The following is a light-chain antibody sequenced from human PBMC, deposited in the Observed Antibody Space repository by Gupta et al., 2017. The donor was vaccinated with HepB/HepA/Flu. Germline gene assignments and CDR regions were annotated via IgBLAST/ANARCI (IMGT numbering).Light chain of an antibody. CDR1: QSVSSY. V-gene: IGKV3-11*01. CDR3: QQRSNWPLT. Sequence: EIVLTQSPATLSLSPGERATLSCRASQSVSSYLAWYQQKPGQAPRLLIYDASNTATGIPARFSGSGSVTAFTLTIISLEPEDFAVYYCQQRSNWPLTFGGGTKVEIK. CDR2: DAS. J-gene: IGKJ4*01.